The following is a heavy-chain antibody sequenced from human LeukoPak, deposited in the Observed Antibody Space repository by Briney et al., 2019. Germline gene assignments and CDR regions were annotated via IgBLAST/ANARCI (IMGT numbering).Heavy chain of an antibody. CDR3: ARERLGFRVDV. D-gene: IGHD3-10*01. CDR1: GDSISNYY. CDR2: INTSRNT. Sequence: SETLSLTCTVSGDSISNYYWTWIRQSAGKGLQWIGRINTSRNTNYNPYLKSRVTMSLDTSKNQFSLNLSSVTAADTAVYYCARERLGFRVDVWGKGTTVTVSS. V-gene: IGHV4-4*07. J-gene: IGHJ6*04.